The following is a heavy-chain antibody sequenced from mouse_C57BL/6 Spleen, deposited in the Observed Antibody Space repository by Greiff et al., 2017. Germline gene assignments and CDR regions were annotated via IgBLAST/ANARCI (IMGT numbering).Heavy chain of an antibody. CDR1: GYTFTDYE. J-gene: IGHJ4*01. CDR2: IDPETGGT. Sequence: QVQLQQPGAELVKPGASVKLSCKASGYTFTDYEMHWVKQTPVHGLEWIGAIDPETGGTAYNQKFKGKAILTADKSSSTAYMELRSLTSEDSAVYYCTRAGLGSDYAMDYWGQGTSVTVSS. CDR3: TRAGLGSDYAMDY. V-gene: IGHV1-15*01. D-gene: IGHD4-1*01.